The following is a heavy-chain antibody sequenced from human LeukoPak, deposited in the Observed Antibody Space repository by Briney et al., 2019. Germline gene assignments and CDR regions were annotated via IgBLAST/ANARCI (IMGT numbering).Heavy chain of an antibody. V-gene: IGHV3-30*02. CDR1: GFTFSSYG. CDR2: IRYDGSNT. Sequence: GGSLRLSCEASGFTFSSYGMHWVRQAPGKGPEWVAFIRYDGSNTYYADSVKGRFTISRDNSKNTLYLQMKSLKVEDTSVYYCARVEATYYYGSATPYSPYWGQGSLVTVSS. D-gene: IGHD3-10*01. CDR3: ARVEATYYYGSATPYSPY. J-gene: IGHJ4*02.